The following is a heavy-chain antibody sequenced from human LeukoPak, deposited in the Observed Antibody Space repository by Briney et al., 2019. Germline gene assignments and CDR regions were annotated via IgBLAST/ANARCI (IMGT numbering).Heavy chain of an antibody. CDR1: GGTFSSYA. CDR2: IIPIFRTA. J-gene: IGHJ4*02. Sequence: SVKVSCKASGGTFSSYAISWVRQAPGQGLEWMGGIIPIFRTANYAQKFQGRVTITADESTSTAYMDLSSLRSEDTAVYYCARTDCSGGSCYSRRAFDYWGQGTLVTVS. V-gene: IGHV1-69*13. D-gene: IGHD2-15*01. CDR3: ARTDCSGGSCYSRRAFDY.